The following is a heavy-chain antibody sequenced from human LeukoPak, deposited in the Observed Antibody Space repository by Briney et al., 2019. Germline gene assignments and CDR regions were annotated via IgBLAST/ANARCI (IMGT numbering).Heavy chain of an antibody. CDR2: IYYSGST. D-gene: IGHD4-17*01. CDR3: ARLYYGDRAAFDI. CDR1: GGSISSGGYY. V-gene: IGHV4-61*08. J-gene: IGHJ3*02. Sequence: PSETLSLTCTVPGGSISSGGYYWSWIRQHPGKGLEWIGYIYYSGSTNYNPSLKSRVTISVDTSKNQFSLKLSSVTAADTAVYYCARLYYGDRAAFDIWGQGTMVTVSS.